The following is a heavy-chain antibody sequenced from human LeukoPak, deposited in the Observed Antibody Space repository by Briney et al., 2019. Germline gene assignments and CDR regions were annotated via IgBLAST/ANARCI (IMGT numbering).Heavy chain of an antibody. Sequence: PGGSLRLSCAASGFTFSSYGMHWVRQAPGKGLEWVAVIWYDGSNKYYADSVKGRFTISRDNSKNTLYLQMNSLRAEDTAVYYCARDQSSSWFDPWGQGTLVTVSS. V-gene: IGHV3-33*01. J-gene: IGHJ5*02. CDR2: IWYDGSNK. D-gene: IGHD6-6*01. CDR1: GFTFSSYG. CDR3: ARDQSSSWFDP.